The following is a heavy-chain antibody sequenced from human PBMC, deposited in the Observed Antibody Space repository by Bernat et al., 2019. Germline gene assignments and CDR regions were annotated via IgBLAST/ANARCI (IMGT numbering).Heavy chain of an antibody. CDR2: IKSKSDYGTR. CDR3: AAGTGKSDLDF. Sequence: EVQLVESGGGLVKPGQSLRISCVGSGFAFSDAWMSWVRQAPGKGLEWVGRIKSKSDYGTRDFAAPVKGRFALSRDDSEKTVYLQMNSLRTEDTAVHYCAAGTGKSDLDFWGQGILVTVSS. D-gene: IGHD3/OR15-3a*01. V-gene: IGHV3-15*01. CDR1: GFAFSDAW. J-gene: IGHJ4*02.